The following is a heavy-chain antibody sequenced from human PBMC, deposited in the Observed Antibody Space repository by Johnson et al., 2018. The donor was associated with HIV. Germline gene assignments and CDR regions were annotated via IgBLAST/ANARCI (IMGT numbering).Heavy chain of an antibody. CDR3: ARDVKYYDSSGYYSDAFDS. D-gene: IGHD3-22*01. CDR2: INWNGGST. V-gene: IGHV3-20*04. J-gene: IGHJ3*02. CDR1: GFTFDDYG. Sequence: VQLVESGGGVVRPGGSLRLSCAAAGFTFDDYGMSWVRQAPGKGLEWVSGINWNGGSTGYADSVKGRFTISRDNAKKSLYLQVNSLRGEDTALYYCARDVKYYDSSGYYSDAFDSWGQGTLVTVSS.